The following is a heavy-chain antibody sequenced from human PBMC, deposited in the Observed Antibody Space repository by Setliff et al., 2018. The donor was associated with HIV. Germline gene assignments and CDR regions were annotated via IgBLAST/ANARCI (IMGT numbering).Heavy chain of an antibody. CDR2: IYSGGTT. CDR3: MRGRSITIFGVAYFDF. V-gene: IGHV4-39*07. D-gene: IGHD3-3*01. Sequence: SETLSLTCTVSGGSISSSSYYWGWIRQPPGKGLEWIGNIYSGGTTYYNSSLRSRVTISVDTSKNQFSLKLNSVTAADTAVYYCMRGRSITIFGVAYFDFWGQGTQVTVSS. J-gene: IGHJ4*02. CDR1: GGSISSSSYY.